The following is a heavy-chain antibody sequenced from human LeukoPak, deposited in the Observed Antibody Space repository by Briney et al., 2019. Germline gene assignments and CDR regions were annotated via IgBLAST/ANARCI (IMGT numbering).Heavy chain of an antibody. Sequence: PSETLSLTCAASGGSISSGGYSWSWIRQPPGKGLEWFGYIYHSGSTNYNPSLKSRVTISVDTSKNQFSLKLSSVTAADTAVYYCARARDAAAADYWGQGTLVTVSS. J-gene: IGHJ4*02. CDR1: GGSISSGGYS. D-gene: IGHD6-13*01. V-gene: IGHV4-30-2*01. CDR2: IYHSGST. CDR3: ARARDAAAADY.